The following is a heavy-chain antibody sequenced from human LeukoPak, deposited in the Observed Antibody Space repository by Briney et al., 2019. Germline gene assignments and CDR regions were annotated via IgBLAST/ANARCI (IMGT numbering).Heavy chain of an antibody. CDR2: IHPNSGET. V-gene: IGHV1-2*02. Sequence: ASVKVSCKASGYTFTDYYLFWVRQAPGQGPEWMGWIHPNSGETGYAQKFQGRVTLTRDASISTAYLGLSRLTSDDTAVYFCSKGWDSSGYYAFNLWGQGTTVTISS. J-gene: IGHJ3*01. CDR3: SKGWDSSGYYAFNL. CDR1: GYTFTDYY. D-gene: IGHD3-22*01.